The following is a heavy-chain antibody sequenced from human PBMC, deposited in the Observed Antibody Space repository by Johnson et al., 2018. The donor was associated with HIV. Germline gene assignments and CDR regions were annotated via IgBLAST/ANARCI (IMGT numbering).Heavy chain of an antibody. CDR2: ISYDGTEK. CDR3: ARGQIAARWSDALHF. D-gene: IGHD6-6*01. V-gene: IGHV3-30*03. CDR1: GFSLGSFG. Sequence: QVQLVESGGGVVQPGRSLRLSCAASGFSLGSFGMHWVRQAPGKGLEWVAVISYDGTEKYYAESVKARFTISRDNSKNTLYLVINRVRPEDTAVYYCARGQIAARWSDALHFWGQGKKVTISS. J-gene: IGHJ3*01.